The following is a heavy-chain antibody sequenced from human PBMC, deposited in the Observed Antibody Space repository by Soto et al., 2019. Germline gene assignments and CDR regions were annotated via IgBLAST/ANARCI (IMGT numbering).Heavy chain of an antibody. J-gene: IGHJ6*02. Sequence: ASVKVSCKASGYTFTSYGISWVRQAPGQGLEWMGWISAYNGNTNYAQKLQGRVTMTTDTSTSTAYMELRSLRSDDTAVYYCARDRATYYYGSGSYYSYGMDVWGQGTTVTVSS. D-gene: IGHD3-10*01. CDR3: ARDRATYYYGSGSYYSYGMDV. CDR1: GYTFTSYG. V-gene: IGHV1-18*01. CDR2: ISAYNGNT.